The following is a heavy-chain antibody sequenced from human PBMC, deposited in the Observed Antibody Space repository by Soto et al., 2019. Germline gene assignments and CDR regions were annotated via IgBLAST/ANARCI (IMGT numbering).Heavy chain of an antibody. CDR3: ARVGCCYDCFAQGGAFDI. V-gene: IGHV3-11*01. Sequence: QVQLVESGGGLVKPGGSLRLSCAASGFTFSDYYMSWIRQAPGKGLEWVSHISSSGSTINYADSVKGRFTISRDNAKNPLCLQMDSLRAEDTAVYYCARVGCCYDCFAQGGAFDIWGQGTVVTVSS. CDR1: GFTFSDYY. CDR2: ISSSGSTI. D-gene: IGHD2-21*01. J-gene: IGHJ3*02.